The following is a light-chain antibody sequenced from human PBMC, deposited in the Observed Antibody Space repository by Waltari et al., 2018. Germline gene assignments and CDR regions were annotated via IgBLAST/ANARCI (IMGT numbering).Light chain of an antibody. Sequence: QSALTQPASVSGSPGQSITIPCTGTSRDVGGYNYVSWYQQHPGKAPKLMIYEVSNRPSGVSNRFSGSKSGNTASLTISGLQAEDEADYYCSSYTSSSTLHVFGGGTKLTVL. CDR3: SSYTSSSTLHV. V-gene: IGLV2-14*01. CDR2: EVS. CDR1: SRDVGGYNY. J-gene: IGLJ2*01.